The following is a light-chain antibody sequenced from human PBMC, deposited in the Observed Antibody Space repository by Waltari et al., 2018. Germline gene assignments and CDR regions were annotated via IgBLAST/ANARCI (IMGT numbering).Light chain of an antibody. CDR3: AAWDADLSGV. CDR2: NNN. CDR1: SSNIGTNH. J-gene: IGLJ3*02. Sequence: QSVLTQPPSASGTPGQRVTISCSGSSSNIGTNHVSLYPQLPGTAPKLLIYNNNQRPSGVPGRFSGSKSATSASLAISGLRSEDEADYYCAAWDADLSGVFGGGTRLTVL. V-gene: IGLV1-47*02.